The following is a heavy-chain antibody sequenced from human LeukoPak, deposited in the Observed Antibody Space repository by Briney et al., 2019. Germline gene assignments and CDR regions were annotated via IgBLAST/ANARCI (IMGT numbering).Heavy chain of an antibody. V-gene: IGHV4-38-2*02. Sequence: SETLSLTCAVSGYSISTNYCWGWIRQPPGKGLEWIGNIYHSGSTYYNPSLKSRVTLSVDTSKNQFSLKLSSVTAADTAVYYCAREQSSGWYLGAFDIWGHGTMVTVSS. CDR2: IYHSGST. D-gene: IGHD6-19*01. J-gene: IGHJ3*02. CDR1: GYSISTNYC. CDR3: AREQSSGWYLGAFDI.